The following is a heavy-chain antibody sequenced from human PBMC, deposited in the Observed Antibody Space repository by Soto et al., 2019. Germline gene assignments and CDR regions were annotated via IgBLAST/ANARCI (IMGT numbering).Heavy chain of an antibody. CDR2: IYYSGST. V-gene: IGHV4-59*01. Sequence: SETLSLTCTVSGGSISSYYWSWIRQPPGKGLEWIGYIYYSGSTNYNPSLKSRVTISVDTSKNQFSLKLSSVTAADTAVYYCARANYDFWSGYRHYFDYWGQGTLVTVSS. D-gene: IGHD3-3*01. J-gene: IGHJ4*02. CDR1: GGSISSYY. CDR3: ARANYDFWSGYRHYFDY.